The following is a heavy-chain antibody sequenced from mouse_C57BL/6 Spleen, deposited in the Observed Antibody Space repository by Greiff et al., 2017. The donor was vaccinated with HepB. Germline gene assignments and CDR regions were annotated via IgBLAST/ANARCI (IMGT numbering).Heavy chain of an antibody. CDR1: GFTFSDYG. CDR3: ARPPYYYGRSYRYGDV. Sequence: EVKLVESGGGLVKPGGSLKLSCAASGFTFSDYGMYWVRQAPEKGLEWVAYISSGSSNIYYADTVKGRFTISRDNAKNTLFLQMTSLRTEDTAMYYCARPPYYYGRSYRYGDVWGTGTTVTVAS. V-gene: IGHV5-17*01. D-gene: IGHD1-1*01. CDR2: ISSGSSNI. J-gene: IGHJ1*03.